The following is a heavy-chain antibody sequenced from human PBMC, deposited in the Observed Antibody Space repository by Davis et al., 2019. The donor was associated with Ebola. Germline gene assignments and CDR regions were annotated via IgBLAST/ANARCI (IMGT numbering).Heavy chain of an antibody. D-gene: IGHD6-6*01. CDR2: IYPGDSDT. CDR1: GYSFTSYW. V-gene: IGHV5-51*01. Sequence: GESLKISCKGSGYSFTSYWIGWVPQLPGKGLEWMGIIYPGDSDTRYSPSFQGQVTISADKSISTAYLQWSSLKASDTAMYYCARRIAALGFDYWGQGTLVTVSS. J-gene: IGHJ4*02. CDR3: ARRIAALGFDY.